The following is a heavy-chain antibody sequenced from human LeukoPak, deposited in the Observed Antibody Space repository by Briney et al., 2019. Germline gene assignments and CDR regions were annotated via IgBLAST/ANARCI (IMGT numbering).Heavy chain of an antibody. Sequence: GGSLRLSCAASGFTFSNYAIYWVRQAPGKGLEWVAAISYDGTKKYYADSVKGRFTISRDNSKNTLYVQMNSLRPEDTAVYYCARDRQDDILTGYFDYWGQGTLVTVSS. J-gene: IGHJ4*02. V-gene: IGHV3-30*04. CDR1: GFTFSNYA. CDR2: ISYDGTKK. D-gene: IGHD3-9*01. CDR3: ARDRQDDILTGYFDY.